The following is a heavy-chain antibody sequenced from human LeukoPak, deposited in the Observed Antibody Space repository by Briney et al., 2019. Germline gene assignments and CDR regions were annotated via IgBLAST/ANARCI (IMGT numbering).Heavy chain of an antibody. CDR3: ARDRTRGRRYYYMDV. D-gene: IGHD3-10*01. V-gene: IGHV3-30*02. Sequence: PTGGSLRLSCAASGFTFSSYGMHWVRQAPGKGLEWVAFIRYDGSNKYYADSVKGRFTIFRDNSKNTLYLQMNSLRAEDTAVYYCARDRTRGRRYYYMDVWGKGTTVTVSS. CDR1: GFTFSSYG. CDR2: IRYDGSNK. J-gene: IGHJ6*03.